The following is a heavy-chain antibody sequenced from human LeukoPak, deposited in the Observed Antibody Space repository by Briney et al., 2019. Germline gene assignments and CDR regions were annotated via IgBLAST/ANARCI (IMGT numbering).Heavy chain of an antibody. CDR2: INPSGGST. V-gene: IGHV1-46*01. CDR1: GYTFTSYY. Sequence: ASVKVSCKASGYTFTSYYMHWVRQAPGQGLEWMGIINPSGGSTSYAQKFQGRVTMTRDTSTSTVYMELSSLRSEDTAVYYCARRPRYCSSTSCYTTYYYYYGMDVWGQGTTVTVSS. J-gene: IGHJ6*02. CDR3: ARRPRYCSSTSCYTTYYYYYGMDV. D-gene: IGHD2-2*02.